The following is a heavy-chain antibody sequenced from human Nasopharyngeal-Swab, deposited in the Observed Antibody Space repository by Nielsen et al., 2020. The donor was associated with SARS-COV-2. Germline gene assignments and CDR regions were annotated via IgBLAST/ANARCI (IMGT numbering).Heavy chain of an antibody. D-gene: IGHD4-23*01. CDR1: GGSISSYY. CDR2: IYNSGST. J-gene: IGHJ3*02. V-gene: IGHV4-59*01. Sequence: ESLKISCTVSGGSISSYYWSWIRQPPGKGLEWIGYIYNSGSTKYNPSLKSRVTKSIDTSKNQFFLKLTSVTAADTAVYYCARERPGKSDAFDIWGQGTLVTVSS. CDR3: ARERPGKSDAFDI.